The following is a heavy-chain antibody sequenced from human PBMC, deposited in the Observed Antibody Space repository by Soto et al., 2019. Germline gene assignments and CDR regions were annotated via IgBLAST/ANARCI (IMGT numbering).Heavy chain of an antibody. CDR3: ARGYTFPFDP. CDR2: MNPSGGST. J-gene: IGHJ5*02. D-gene: IGHD1-26*01. V-gene: IGHV1-46*01. Sequence: ASVKVSCKASGYTFTSYYMHWVRQAPGQGLEWMGRMNPSGGSTNYAQKFQGRVTITRDTSTSTDYMELSSLRSEDTAVYYCARGYTFPFDPWGQGTLVTVSS. CDR1: GYTFTSYY.